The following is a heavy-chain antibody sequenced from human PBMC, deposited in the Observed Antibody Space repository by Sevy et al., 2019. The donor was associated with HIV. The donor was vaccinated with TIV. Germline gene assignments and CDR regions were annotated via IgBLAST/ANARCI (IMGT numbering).Heavy chain of an antibody. Sequence: SETLSLTCTVSGGSISSSSYYWGWIRQPPGKGLEWIGSINYSRSTYYNPSLKSRVTISVDTSKNQFSLTLSSATAADTAVYYCARRDSGLLDYWGQGTLVTVSS. CDR3: ARRDSGLLDY. J-gene: IGHJ4*02. CDR2: INYSRST. D-gene: IGHD1-26*01. V-gene: IGHV4-39*01. CDR1: GGSISSSSYY.